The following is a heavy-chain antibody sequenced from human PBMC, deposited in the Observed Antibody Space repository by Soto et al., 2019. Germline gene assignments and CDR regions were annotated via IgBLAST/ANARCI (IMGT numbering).Heavy chain of an antibody. J-gene: IGHJ6*02. D-gene: IGHD4-17*01. CDR1: GGSISSGDYY. V-gene: IGHV4-30-4*02. CDR3: ARDSNYGDYGYFYYYGMDV. CDR2: IYYSGST. Sequence: PSDTLSLTCTVSGGSISSGDYYWSWIRQPPGKGLEWIGYIYYSGSTFYNPSLKSRVTISVDTSKNQFSLKLSSVTAADTAVYYCARDSNYGDYGYFYYYGMDVWGQGTTVTVSS.